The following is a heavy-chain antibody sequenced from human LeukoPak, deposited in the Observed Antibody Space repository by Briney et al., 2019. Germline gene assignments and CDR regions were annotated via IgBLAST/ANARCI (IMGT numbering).Heavy chain of an antibody. CDR2: IYYSGST. J-gene: IGHJ4*02. CDR3: ARVPGDQGYYDS. D-gene: IGHD2-21*01. CDR1: GGSISSGGYY. V-gene: IGHV4-31*03. Sequence: SETLSLTCTVSGGSISSGGYYWSWIRQHPGKGLEWIGYIYYSGSTYYNPSLKSRVTISVDTSKNQFSLKLSSVTAADTAVYYCARVPGDQGYYDSWGQGTLVTVSS.